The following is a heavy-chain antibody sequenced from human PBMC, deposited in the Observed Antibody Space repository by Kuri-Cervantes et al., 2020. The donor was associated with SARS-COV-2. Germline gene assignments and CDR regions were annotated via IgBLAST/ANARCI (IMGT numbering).Heavy chain of an antibody. CDR2: ISYSGNT. J-gene: IGHJ6*02. CDR1: GGSVTSYY. Sequence: GSLRLSCAVSGGSVTSYYWSWIRQPPGKGLEWIGYISYSGNTNYKPSLKRRLTMSVATSKNQISLRLSSVTAADTAVYYCAREKVRGERPSYYDYGMDVWGQGTTVTVSS. V-gene: IGHV4-59*02. D-gene: IGHD3-10*01. CDR3: AREKVRGERPSYYDYGMDV.